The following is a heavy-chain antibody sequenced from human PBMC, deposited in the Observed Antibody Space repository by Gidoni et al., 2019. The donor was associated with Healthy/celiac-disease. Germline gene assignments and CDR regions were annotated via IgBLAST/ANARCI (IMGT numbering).Heavy chain of an antibody. V-gene: IGHV3-15*01. CDR3: TTDRLTYYYDSSGYYSSAEYFQH. CDR1: GLTFSNAW. J-gene: IGHJ1*01. Sequence: EVQLVESGGGLVKPGGSLRLSCAASGLTFSNAWMSWVRQAPGKGLEWVGRIKSKTDGGTTDYAAPVKGRFTISRDDSKNTLYLQMNSLKTEDTAVYYCTTDRLTYYYDSSGYYSSAEYFQHWGQGTLVTVSS. D-gene: IGHD3-22*01. CDR2: IKSKTDGGTT.